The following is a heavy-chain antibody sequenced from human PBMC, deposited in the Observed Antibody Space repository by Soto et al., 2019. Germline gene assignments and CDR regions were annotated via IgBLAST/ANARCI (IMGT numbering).Heavy chain of an antibody. CDR3: ARDLDYYYYYMDV. CDR2: IWYDGSNK. Sequence: RVSCAAAGVTFSSYGMHWVRKNPGKGLEWVAVIWYDGSNKYYADSVKGRFTISRDNSKNTLYLQMNSLRAEDTAVYYCARDLDYYYYYMDVWGKRTTVTVSS. CDR1: GVTFSSYG. V-gene: IGHV3-33*01. J-gene: IGHJ6*03.